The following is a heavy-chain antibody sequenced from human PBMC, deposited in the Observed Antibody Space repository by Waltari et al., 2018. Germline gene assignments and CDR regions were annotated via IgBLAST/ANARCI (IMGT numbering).Heavy chain of an antibody. CDR1: GYPFHDAW. Sequence: QLVQSGGGLVRPGESLRLSCVGSGYPFHDAWMSWVRQAPAKGLEWVGRIKREVEGWTAEYIESVKDRFTISRDDSKNTLYLQMNSLKSEDSAVYFCVRESYGNDIWGQGTLVTVSS. CDR3: VRESYGNDI. V-gene: IGHV3-15*01. J-gene: IGHJ4*02. D-gene: IGHD4-17*01. CDR2: IKREVEGWTA.